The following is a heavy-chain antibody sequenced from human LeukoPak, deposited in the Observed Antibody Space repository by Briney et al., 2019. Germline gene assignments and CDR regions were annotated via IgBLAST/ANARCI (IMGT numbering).Heavy chain of an antibody. CDR3: ARVYGSGSDY. Sequence: SETLSLTCTVSGGSISIYYGSWMRQPPGKGLEGIGYIYYSGSTNYNPSLKSRVTISVDPSKIQFSMKLSSVTAADTAVHYCARVYGSGSDYWGQGTLVTVSS. J-gene: IGHJ4*02. V-gene: IGHV4-59*01. CDR1: GGSISIYY. D-gene: IGHD6-19*01. CDR2: IYYSGST.